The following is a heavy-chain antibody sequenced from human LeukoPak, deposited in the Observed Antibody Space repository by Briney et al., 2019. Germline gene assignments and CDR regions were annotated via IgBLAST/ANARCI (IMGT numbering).Heavy chain of an antibody. Sequence: SETLSLTCTVSGGSIRSSNYYWGWIRQPPGQGLEWIGSIYYSGSTYYNPSLKSRVTISADTSKNQFSLKLSSVTAADTAVYFCTRRTREVTSATDIDYWGQGTQVTVSS. D-gene: IGHD2-21*02. CDR1: GGSIRSSNYY. CDR2: IYYSGST. V-gene: IGHV4-39*01. CDR3: TRRTREVTSATDIDY. J-gene: IGHJ4*02.